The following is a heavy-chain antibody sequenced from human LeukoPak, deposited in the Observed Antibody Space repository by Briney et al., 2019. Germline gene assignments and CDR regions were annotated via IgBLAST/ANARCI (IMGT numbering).Heavy chain of an antibody. J-gene: IGHJ4*02. D-gene: IGHD3-22*01. V-gene: IGHV1-18*01. CDR2: ISAYNGNT. CDR1: GYTFTSYG. CDR3: ASGGPYDSSGYPTDY. Sequence: ASVKVSCKASGYTFTSYGISWVRQAPGQGLEWMGWISAYNGNTNYAQKLQGRVTMTTDTSTSAAYMELRSLRSDDTAVYYCASGGPYDSSGYPTDYWGQGTLVTVSS.